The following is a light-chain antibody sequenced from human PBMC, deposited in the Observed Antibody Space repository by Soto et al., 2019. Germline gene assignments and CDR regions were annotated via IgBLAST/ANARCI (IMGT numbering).Light chain of an antibody. Sequence: QSALTQPHSASGSPGQSVTISCTGTSGDVGGYNYVFWYQQHPGKAPKLMIYEVSKRPSGVPDRVSGSKSGNTASLTVSGLQAQDEADYYCSSYAGSNNPYVFGTGTKLTVL. CDR2: EVS. CDR3: SSYAGSNNPYV. CDR1: SGDVGGYNY. J-gene: IGLJ1*01. V-gene: IGLV2-8*01.